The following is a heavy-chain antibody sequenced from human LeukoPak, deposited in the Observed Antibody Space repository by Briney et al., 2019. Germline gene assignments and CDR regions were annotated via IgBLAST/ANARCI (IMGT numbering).Heavy chain of an antibody. Sequence: GGSLRLSCAASGFTFSSYSMNWVRQAPGKGLEWVSYISSSSSTIYYADSVKGRFAISRDNSKNTLYLQMNSLRAEDTAVYYCAKDHCSSTSCYFDYWGQGTLVTVSS. J-gene: IGHJ4*02. CDR2: ISSSSSTI. V-gene: IGHV3-48*01. CDR3: AKDHCSSTSCYFDY. D-gene: IGHD2-2*01. CDR1: GFTFSSYS.